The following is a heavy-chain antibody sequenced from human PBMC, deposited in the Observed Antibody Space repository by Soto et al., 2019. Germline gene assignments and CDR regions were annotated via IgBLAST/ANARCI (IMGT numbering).Heavy chain of an antibody. J-gene: IGHJ2*01. V-gene: IGHV4-31*03. CDR2: VYYSGST. CDR3: ARDHMSGTHNPSYWYFDL. Sequence: QVQLQESGPGLVKPSQTLSLTCTVSGGSISSGGYYWSWIRQHPGKGLAWIGYVYYSGSTYYNLSLKDRVTISVDTSKNQFSLKLSSVTAADTAVYYCARDHMSGTHNPSYWYFDLWGRGTLVTVSS. CDR1: GGSISSGGYY. D-gene: IGHD1-26*01.